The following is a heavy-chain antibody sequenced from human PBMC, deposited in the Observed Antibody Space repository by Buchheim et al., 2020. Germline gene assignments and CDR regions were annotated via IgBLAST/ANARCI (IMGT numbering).Heavy chain of an antibody. CDR3: ARYYYDRSGYYHFDY. CDR2: ISSSSSTI. D-gene: IGHD3-22*01. V-gene: IGHV3-48*01. Sequence: EVQLVESGGGLVQPGGSLRLSCAASGFTFSSYSMNWVRQAPGQGLEWVSYISSSSSTIYYADSVKGRFIISRDNAKNSLYLQMNSLRTEDTAVYYCARYYYDRSGYYHFDYWGQGTL. J-gene: IGHJ4*02. CDR1: GFTFSSYS.